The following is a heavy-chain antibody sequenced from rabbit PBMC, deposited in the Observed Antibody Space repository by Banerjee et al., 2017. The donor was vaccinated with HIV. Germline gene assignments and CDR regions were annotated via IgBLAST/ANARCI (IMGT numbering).Heavy chain of an antibody. CDR1: GIDFTSYYY. Sequence: QQLEESGGGLVKPGGTLTLTCKASGIDFTSYYYMCWVRQAPGKGLEWIGYIYPDYGTTDYASWVNGRFTIALDNARTTVFLRMTSLTAADTATYFCARGGGLWGPGTLVTVS. V-gene: IGHV1S43*01. CDR3: ARGGGL. J-gene: IGHJ4*01. CDR2: IYPDYGTT.